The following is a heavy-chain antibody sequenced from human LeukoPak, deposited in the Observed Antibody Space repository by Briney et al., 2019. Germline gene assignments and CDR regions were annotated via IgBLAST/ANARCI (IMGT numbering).Heavy chain of an antibody. V-gene: IGHV3-74*01. CDR1: GFTFSNYW. Sequence: GGSLRLSCAAAGFTFSNYWMHWVRQPPGKGLGWVSRIKSDGRTNYADSVKGRFTISRDNAKNTVSLQMNSLRAEDTGVYYCARAPSEIGGYYPEYFRHWGQGTLVTVSS. CDR2: IKSDGRT. J-gene: IGHJ1*01. CDR3: ARAPSEIGGYYPEYFRH. D-gene: IGHD3-22*01.